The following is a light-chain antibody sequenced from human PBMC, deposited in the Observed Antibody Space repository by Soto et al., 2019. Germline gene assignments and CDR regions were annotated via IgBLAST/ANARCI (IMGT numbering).Light chain of an antibody. CDR1: SGDVGAYNH. J-gene: IGLJ1*01. CDR3: TSYTSSSAPFV. Sequence: QSALTQPASVSGSPGQSITISCTGTSGDVGAYNHVSWYQQHPGKAPKLMIYEVSNRPSGVSNRFSASKSGNTASLTISGLQAEDEDDYYCTSYTSSSAPFVFGTGTKVTVL. V-gene: IGLV2-14*01. CDR2: EVS.